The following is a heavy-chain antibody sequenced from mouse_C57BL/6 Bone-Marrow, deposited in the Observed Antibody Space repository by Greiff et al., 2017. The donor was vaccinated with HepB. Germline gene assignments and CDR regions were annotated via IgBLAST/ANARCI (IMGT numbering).Heavy chain of an antibody. CDR1: GFTFSSYG. J-gene: IGHJ2*01. CDR3: AGQLRLPYYFGC. D-gene: IGHD3-2*02. V-gene: IGHV5-6*01. CDR2: ISSGGSYT. Sequence: VQLKESGGDLVKPGGSLKLSCAASGFTFSSYGMSWVRQTPDKRLEWVATISSGGSYTYYPDSVKGRFTISRDNAKNTLYLQMSSLKSEDTAMYYCAGQLRLPYYFGCWGQGTTLTVSS.